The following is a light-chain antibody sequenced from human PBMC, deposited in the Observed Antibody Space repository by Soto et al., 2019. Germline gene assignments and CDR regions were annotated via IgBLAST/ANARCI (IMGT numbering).Light chain of an antibody. CDR1: SSDVGSYNT. CDR2: DVN. J-gene: IGLJ1*01. Sequence: QSALPKPASVSGSPGQSIAISCTGTSSDVGSYNTVSWYQQYPGKAPKLMIHDVNNRPSGISDRFSGSKSGNTASLTISGLQAEDEADYYRSSFASRTSYVFGTGTKLTVL. V-gene: IGLV2-14*03. CDR3: SSFASRTSYV.